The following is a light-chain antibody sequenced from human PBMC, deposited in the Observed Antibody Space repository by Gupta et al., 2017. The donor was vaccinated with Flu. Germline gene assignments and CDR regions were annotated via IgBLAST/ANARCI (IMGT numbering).Light chain of an antibody. CDR2: GAS. CDR1: QSVRNKR. J-gene: IGKJ2*01. CDR3: QRYGTSPNT. Sequence: GNLSLSPGERASLSCRASQSVRNKRQAWYQHKPVQAPRLLIFGASSRATDIPDRLSAGRSGTDFTLTIIRLEPEHSAVYYCQRYGTSPNTFRQGTKVEIK. V-gene: IGKV3-20*01.